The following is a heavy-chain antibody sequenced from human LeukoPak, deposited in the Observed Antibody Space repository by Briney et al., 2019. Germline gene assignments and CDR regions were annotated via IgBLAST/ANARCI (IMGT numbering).Heavy chain of an antibody. Sequence: GGSLRLSCAASEFTFSNYALHWIRQAPGKGLQWVAVISYDGNTIHYADSVKGRFIISRDTSKNTLYLQMNSLRAEDTAVYYCARSGGLQKFDYWGQGTLVTVSS. CDR1: EFTFSNYA. V-gene: IGHV3-30-3*01. CDR2: ISYDGNTI. J-gene: IGHJ4*02. D-gene: IGHD4-11*01. CDR3: ARSGGLQKFDY.